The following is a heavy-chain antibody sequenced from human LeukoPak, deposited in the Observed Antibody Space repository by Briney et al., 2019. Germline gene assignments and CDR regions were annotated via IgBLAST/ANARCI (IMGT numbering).Heavy chain of an antibody. V-gene: IGHV3-7*01. CDR2: IKEDGSEI. CDR1: GFTFSSYW. Sequence: GGALRLSCAASGFTFSSYWMNWVRQAPGKGLEWVANIKEDGSEIYYVDSVKGRFTISRDNAKNSLFLQMNSLRAEDTAVYYCVRGIEYWGQGTLVTVSS. J-gene: IGHJ4*02. CDR3: VRGIEY.